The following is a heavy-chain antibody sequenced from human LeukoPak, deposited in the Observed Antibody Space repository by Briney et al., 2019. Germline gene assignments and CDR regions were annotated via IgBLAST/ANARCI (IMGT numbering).Heavy chain of an antibody. D-gene: IGHD4-11*01. CDR3: ARRIVTTRGNWFDP. J-gene: IGHJ5*02. CDR2: IYYSGST. CDR1: GGSVSSSSYY. Sequence: PSETLSLTCTVSGGSVSSSSYYWGWIRQPPGKGLEWIGNIYYSGSTYYNPSLKSRVTISVDTSKNQFSLKLNSVTAADTALYYCARRIVTTRGNWFDPWGLGTLVIVSS. V-gene: IGHV4-39*01.